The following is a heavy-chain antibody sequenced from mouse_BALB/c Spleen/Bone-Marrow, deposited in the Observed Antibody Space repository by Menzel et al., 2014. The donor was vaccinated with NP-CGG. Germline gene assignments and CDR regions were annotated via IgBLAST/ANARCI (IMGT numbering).Heavy chain of an antibody. J-gene: IGHJ3*01. CDR2: IDPANGNT. D-gene: IGHD2-4*01. Sequence: VQLQQSGAELVKPGASVKLSCTAFGFNIKDTYMHWAKQRPEQGLEWIGRIDPANGNTKYDPKFQGKATITADTSSNTAYLQLSSLTSEDTAVYYCAMITTGAWFAYWGQGTLVTVSA. CDR3: AMITTGAWFAY. V-gene: IGHV14-3*02. CDR1: GFNIKDTY.